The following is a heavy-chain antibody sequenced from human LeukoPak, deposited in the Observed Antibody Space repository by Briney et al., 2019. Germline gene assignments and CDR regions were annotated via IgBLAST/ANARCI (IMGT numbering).Heavy chain of an antibody. CDR1: GYSFTSYW. CDR2: IYPGDSDT. J-gene: IGHJ4*02. Sequence: PGESLKISCKGSGYSFTSYWIGWVRQMPGKGLEWMGIIYPGDSDTRYSPSFQGQVPISADKSISTAYLQWSSLKASDTAMYYCARGYDILTGLPPLDYWGQGTLVTVSS. D-gene: IGHD3-9*01. CDR3: ARGYDILTGLPPLDY. V-gene: IGHV5-51*01.